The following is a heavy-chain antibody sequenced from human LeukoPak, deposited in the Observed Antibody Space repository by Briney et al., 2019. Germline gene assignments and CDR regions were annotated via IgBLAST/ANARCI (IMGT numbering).Heavy chain of an antibody. CDR2: IIPIFGTA. D-gene: IGHD5-12*01. V-gene: IGHV1-69*01. J-gene: IGHJ5*02. Sequence: SVKVSCKASGGTFSSYAISWVRQAPGQGLEWMGGIIPIFGTANYAQKFQGRVTITADESTSTAYMELSSLRSEDPAVYYCARAPSEWLRVDNWFDPWGQGTLVTVSS. CDR3: ARAPSEWLRVDNWFDP. CDR1: GGTFSSYA.